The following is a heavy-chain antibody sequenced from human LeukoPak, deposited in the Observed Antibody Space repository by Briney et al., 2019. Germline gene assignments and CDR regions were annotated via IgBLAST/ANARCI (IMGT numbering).Heavy chain of an antibody. D-gene: IGHD2-2*01. J-gene: IGHJ5*02. CDR3: ARDPGGYCSSTSCPNWFDP. CDR2: ISSSSSYI. Sequence: GGSLRLTCAASGFTFSSYSMNWVRQAPGKGLEWVSSISSSSSYIYYADSVMGRFTISRDNAKNSLYLQMNSLRAEDTAVYYCARDPGGYCSSTSCPNWFDPWGQGTLVTVSS. V-gene: IGHV3-21*01. CDR1: GFTFSSYS.